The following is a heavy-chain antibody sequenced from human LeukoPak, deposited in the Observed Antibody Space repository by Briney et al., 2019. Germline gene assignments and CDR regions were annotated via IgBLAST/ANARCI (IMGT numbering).Heavy chain of an antibody. D-gene: IGHD1-26*01. V-gene: IGHV4-4*07. Sequence: PPETLSLTCTVSGGSISGYTWSWIRQPAGKGLEWIGRIYASGSTNYNPSLQGRVTMSVDTSRGQFFLMVHSVTAADTAVYYCARGVVGATAFAYWGQGTVVTASS. CDR3: ARGVVGATAFAY. CDR2: IYASGST. J-gene: IGHJ4*02. CDR1: GGSISGYT.